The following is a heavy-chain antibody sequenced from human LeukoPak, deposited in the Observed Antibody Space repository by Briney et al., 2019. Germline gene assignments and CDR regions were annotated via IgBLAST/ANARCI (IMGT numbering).Heavy chain of an antibody. J-gene: IGHJ4*02. CDR1: GFTVSTNY. CDR2: IYSGSST. Sequence: PGGPLRLSCVVSGFTVSTNYMSWVRQAPGKGLEWVSLIYSGSSTYYADSVKGRFIISRDNSKNTLYLQMNRLRAEDTAVYYCARVGQWLWYYFDYWGQGTLVTVSS. V-gene: IGHV3-66*01. D-gene: IGHD6-19*01. CDR3: ARVGQWLWYYFDY.